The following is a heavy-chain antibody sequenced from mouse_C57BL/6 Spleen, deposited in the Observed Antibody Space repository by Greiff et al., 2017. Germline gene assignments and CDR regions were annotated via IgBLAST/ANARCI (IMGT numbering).Heavy chain of an antibody. D-gene: IGHD2-5*01. CDR2: IYPGDGDT. Sequence: VQLQQSGPELVKPGASVKISCKASGYAFSSSWMNWVKQRPGKGLEWIGRIYPGDGDTNYNGKFKGKATLTADKSSSTAYMQLSSLTSEDSAVYFCARTYSNYPDWFAYWGQGTLVTVSA. V-gene: IGHV1-82*01. J-gene: IGHJ3*01. CDR3: ARTYSNYPDWFAY. CDR1: GYAFSSSW.